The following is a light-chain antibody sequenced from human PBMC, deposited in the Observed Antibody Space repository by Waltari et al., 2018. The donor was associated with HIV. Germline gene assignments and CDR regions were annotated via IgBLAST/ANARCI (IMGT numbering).Light chain of an antibody. J-gene: IGLJ2*01. Sequence: SYELTQPPSVSVSPGQTASITCPGDKLGDKYACWYQQKPGQSPVVVIYQDSKRPSGIPERLSGSNSGNTATLTISGTQAMDEADYYCQAWDSSTVVFGGGTKLTVL. CDR3: QAWDSSTVV. CDR2: QDS. CDR1: KLGDKY. V-gene: IGLV3-1*01.